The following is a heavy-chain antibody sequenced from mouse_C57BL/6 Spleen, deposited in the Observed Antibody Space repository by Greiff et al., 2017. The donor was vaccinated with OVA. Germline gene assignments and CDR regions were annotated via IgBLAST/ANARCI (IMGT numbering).Heavy chain of an antibody. CDR1: GYAFSSSW. Sequence: QVQLQQSGPELVKPGASVKISCKASGYAFSSSWMNWVKQRPGKGLEWIGRIYPGDGDTHYNGKFKGKATLTADKSSSTAYMQLSSLTSEESSVYFCARSGTDPGGFDYWGQGPTLTVSS. CDR2: IYPGDGDT. D-gene: IGHD4-1*01. J-gene: IGHJ2*01. CDR3: ARSGTDPGGFDY. V-gene: IGHV1-82*01.